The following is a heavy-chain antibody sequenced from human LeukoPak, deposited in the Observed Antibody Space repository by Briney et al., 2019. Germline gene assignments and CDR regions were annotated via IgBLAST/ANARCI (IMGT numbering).Heavy chain of an antibody. CDR1: GFTFSSYE. CDR3: ARAAYSSTWYSRYFDL. Sequence: GGSLRLSCAASGFTFSSYEMNWVRQAPGKGLEWVSYISSSGSTIYYADSVKGRFTISRDNAKNSLYLQMNSLRAEDTAVYYCARAAYSSTWYSRYFDLWGRGTLVTVSS. V-gene: IGHV3-48*03. J-gene: IGHJ2*01. CDR2: ISSSGSTI. D-gene: IGHD6-13*01.